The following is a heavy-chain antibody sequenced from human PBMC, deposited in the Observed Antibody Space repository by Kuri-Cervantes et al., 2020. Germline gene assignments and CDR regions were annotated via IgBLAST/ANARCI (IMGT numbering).Heavy chain of an antibody. V-gene: IGHV3-48*02. J-gene: IGHJ4*02. D-gene: IGHD1-26*01. CDR1: GFTFSSFS. Sequence: ETLSLTCAASGFTFSSFSMNWVRRAPGKGLERLSYIGSNSDSIYYADSVKGRFTISRDNAEDSLYLQMNSLRDENTAVYYCARDDISGSSLGSYYFDYWGQGTLVTVSS. CDR3: ARDDISGSSLGSYYFDY. CDR2: IGSNSDSI.